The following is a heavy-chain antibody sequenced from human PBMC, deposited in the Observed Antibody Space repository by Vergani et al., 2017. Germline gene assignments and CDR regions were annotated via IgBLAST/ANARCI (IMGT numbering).Heavy chain of an antibody. V-gene: IGHV4-61*01. CDR1: GGSVSSGSYY. Sequence: QVQLQESGPGLVKPSETLSLTCTVSGGSVSSGSYYWSWIRQPPGKGLEWIGYIYYSGSTNYNPSLKSRVTISVDTSKNQFSLKLSSVTAADTAVYYCARGYYYDSSGYYPIAGYYYMDVWGKGTTVTVSS. J-gene: IGHJ6*03. CDR2: IYYSGST. D-gene: IGHD3-22*01. CDR3: ARGYYYDSSGYYPIAGYYYMDV.